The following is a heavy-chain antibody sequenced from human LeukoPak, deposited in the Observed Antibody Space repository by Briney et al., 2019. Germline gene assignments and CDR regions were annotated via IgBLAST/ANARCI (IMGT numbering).Heavy chain of an antibody. Sequence: SETLSLTCSVSGGFVSDYHEIWLRQPAGKALEWSGRMFPSGSIHYHPSLRSRVTISVYQYKNQFYLKLTSVNAADTARYYCARDRDIADYHWLDPWGQGTLVTVS. CDR1: GGFVSDYH. V-gene: IGHV4-4*07. CDR3: ARDRDIADYHWLDP. J-gene: IGHJ5*02. CDR2: MFPSGSI. D-gene: IGHD6-13*01.